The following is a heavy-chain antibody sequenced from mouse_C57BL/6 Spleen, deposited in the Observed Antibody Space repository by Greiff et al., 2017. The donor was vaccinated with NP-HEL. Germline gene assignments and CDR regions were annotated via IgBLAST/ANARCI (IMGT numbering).Heavy chain of an antibody. CDR3: ARDRLYYSNYFDY. Sequence: EVMLVESGGGLVKPGGSLTLSCAASGFTFSSYAMSWVRQTPEKRLAWVATISDGGSYTYYLDNVKGRFTISRDHAKNNRYLQMSHLKAEDTAMYYCARDRLYYSNYFDYWGQGTTLTVSS. CDR2: ISDGGSYT. D-gene: IGHD2-5*01. V-gene: IGHV5-4*01. CDR1: GFTFSSYA. J-gene: IGHJ2*01.